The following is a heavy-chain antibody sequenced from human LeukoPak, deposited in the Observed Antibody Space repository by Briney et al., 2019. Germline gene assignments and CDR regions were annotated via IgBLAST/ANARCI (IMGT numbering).Heavy chain of an antibody. CDR1: GGSISSYY. CDR3: ARTDFTFGGVIVFDY. D-gene: IGHD3-16*02. Sequence: SETLSLTCTVSGGSISSYYWSWIRQPPGKGLEWIGYIYYSGSTNYNPSLKSRVTISVDTSKNQFSLKLGSVTAADTAVYYCARTDFTFGGVIVFDYWGQGTLVTVSS. V-gene: IGHV4-59*01. CDR2: IYYSGST. J-gene: IGHJ4*02.